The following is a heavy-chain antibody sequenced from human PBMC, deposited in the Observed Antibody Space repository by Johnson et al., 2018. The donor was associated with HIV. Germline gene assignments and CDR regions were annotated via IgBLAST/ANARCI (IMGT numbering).Heavy chain of an antibody. V-gene: IGHV3-66*01. CDR1: GFTVSSNY. CDR3: AKDRTSGSYSDDAFDI. CDR2: INSDGSGT. Sequence: VQLVESGGGLVQPGGSLRLSCAASGFTVSSNYMSWVRQAPGKGLEWVSRINSDGSGTSHADSVKGRFTISRDNSKNTLYLQMNSLRAEDTAVYYCAKDRTSGSYSDDAFDIWGQGTMVTVSS. J-gene: IGHJ3*02. D-gene: IGHD1-26*01.